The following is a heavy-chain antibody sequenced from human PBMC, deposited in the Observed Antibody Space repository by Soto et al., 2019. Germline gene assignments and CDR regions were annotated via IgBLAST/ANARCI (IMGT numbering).Heavy chain of an antibody. V-gene: IGHV3-66*01. CDR3: ARALSGSYSPYFDY. J-gene: IGHJ4*02. Sequence: GGSLRLSCAASGFTVSSNYMSWVRQAPGKGLEWVSVIYSGGSTYYADSVKGRFTISRDNSKNTLYLQMNSLRAEDTAVYYCARALSGSYSPYFDYWGQGTLVTVSS. CDR2: IYSGGST. CDR1: GFTVSSNY. D-gene: IGHD1-26*01.